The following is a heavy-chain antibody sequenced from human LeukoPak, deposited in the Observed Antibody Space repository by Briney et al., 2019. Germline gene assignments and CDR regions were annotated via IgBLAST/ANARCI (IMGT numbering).Heavy chain of an antibody. D-gene: IGHD1-14*01. CDR2: INHSGST. CDR1: GGSFSGYY. V-gene: IGHV4-34*01. J-gene: IGHJ1*01. CDR3: ARGRRTHRYFQH. Sequence: SETLSLTCAVCGGSFSGYYWSWIRQPPGKGLEWIGEINHSGSTNYNPSLKSRVTISVDTSKNQFSLKLSSVTAADTAVYYCARGRRTHRYFQHWGQGTLVTVSS.